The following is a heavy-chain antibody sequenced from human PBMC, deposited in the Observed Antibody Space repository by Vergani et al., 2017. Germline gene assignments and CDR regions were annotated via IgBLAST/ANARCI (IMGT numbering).Heavy chain of an antibody. CDR2: IYYSGST. CDR1: GGSISSYY. J-gene: IGHJ4*02. Sequence: QVQLQESGPGLVKPSETLSLTCTVSGGSISSYYWSWIRQPPGKGLEWIGYIYYSGSTNYNPSLKSRVTISVDTSKNQFSLKLSSVTAADTAVYYCARARPYDSAPFDYWGQGTLVTVSS. CDR3: ARARPYDSAPFDY. V-gene: IGHV4-59*01. D-gene: IGHD3-3*01.